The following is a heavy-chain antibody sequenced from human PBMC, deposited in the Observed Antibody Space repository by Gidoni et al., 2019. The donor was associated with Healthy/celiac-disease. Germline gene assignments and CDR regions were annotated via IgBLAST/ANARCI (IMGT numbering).Heavy chain of an antibody. CDR1: GGSISSSSYY. J-gene: IGHJ5*02. Sequence: QLQPQESGPGLGKPSATLSLTCTVSGGSISSSSYYWGWIRQPPGKGLEWIGSIYYSGSTYYNPSLKSRVTISVDTSKNQFSLKLSSVTAADTAVYYCARLTYCSSTSCYRAVWFDPWGQGTLVTVSS. V-gene: IGHV4-39*07. CDR3: ARLTYCSSTSCYRAVWFDP. CDR2: IYYSGST. D-gene: IGHD2-2*01.